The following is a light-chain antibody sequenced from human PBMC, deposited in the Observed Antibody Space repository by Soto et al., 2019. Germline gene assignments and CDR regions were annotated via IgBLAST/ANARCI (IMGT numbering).Light chain of an antibody. CDR2: DVS. J-gene: IGLJ1*01. CDR1: SSDVGGYNF. CDR3: CSYASSTSYV. V-gene: IGLV2-14*03. Sequence: QSALTPPASVSGSTGQSITTSCTGTSSDVGGYNFVTWYQQHPGEAPKLMIHDVSSRASGVPNRFSGSKSGTTASLTISGLQAEDEADYYCCSYASSTSYVFGTGTKVTVL.